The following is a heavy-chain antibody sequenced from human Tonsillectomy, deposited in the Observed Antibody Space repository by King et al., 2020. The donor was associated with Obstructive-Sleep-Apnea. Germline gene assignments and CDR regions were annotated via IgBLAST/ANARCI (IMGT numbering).Heavy chain of an antibody. CDR2: IFSNDEK. V-gene: IGHV2-26*01. D-gene: IGHD3-9*01. CDR1: GFSLSNARMG. CDR3: SRVDRVLTGYPAFDY. Sequence: TLKESGPVLVKPTETLTLTCTVSGFSLSNARMGVSWIRQPPVKALEWLAHIFSNDEKSYSTSLKSRLTISKDTSKSQVVLTMTNMDPVDTATYYCSRVDRVLTGYPAFDYWGQGTLVTVSS. J-gene: IGHJ4*02.